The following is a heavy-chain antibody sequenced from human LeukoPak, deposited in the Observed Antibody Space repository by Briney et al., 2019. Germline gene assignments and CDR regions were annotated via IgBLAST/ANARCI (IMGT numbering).Heavy chain of an antibody. CDR3: AVTAATGGFDY. Sequence: ASVKVSCKASGYTFTSYDINWVRQATGQGLEWMGWMNPNSGNTGYAQKFQGRVTITRNTSISTAYTELSSLRSEDTAVYYCAVTAATGGFDYWGQGTLVTVSS. CDR2: MNPNSGNT. CDR1: GYTFTSYD. J-gene: IGHJ4*02. D-gene: IGHD2-15*01. V-gene: IGHV1-8*03.